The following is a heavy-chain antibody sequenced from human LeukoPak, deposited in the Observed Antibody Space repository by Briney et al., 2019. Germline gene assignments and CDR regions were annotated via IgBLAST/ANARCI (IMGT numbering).Heavy chain of an antibody. CDR3: TRVMGSGSGYSYGFS. J-gene: IGHJ5*02. CDR1: GFTFGDYA. CDR2: IRSKAYGGTK. D-gene: IGHD5-18*01. Sequence: PGGSLRLSCTASGFTFGDYAMSWVRQAPGKGLEGVGFIRSKAYGGTKEYAASVKGRFTISRDDSKSIAYLQMNSLKTEDTAVYYCTRVMGSGSGYSYGFSWGQGTLVTVSS. V-gene: IGHV3-49*04.